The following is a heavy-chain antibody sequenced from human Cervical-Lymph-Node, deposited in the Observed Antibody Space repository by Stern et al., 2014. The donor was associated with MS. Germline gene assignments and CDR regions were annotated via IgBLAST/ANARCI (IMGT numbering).Heavy chain of an antibody. CDR2: IIASGERT. Sequence: QLVQSGGDLVQPGGSLRLSCVASGFTFTSYAINWVRQPPGKGLEWISAIIASGERTYYADSVKGRFTISRDNSRNTVYLQMDSLSAEDTATYFCTLLATPTDYWGRGTLAIVSS. CDR3: TLLATPTDY. CDR1: GFTFTSYA. D-gene: IGHD2-15*01. V-gene: IGHV3-23*04. J-gene: IGHJ4*02.